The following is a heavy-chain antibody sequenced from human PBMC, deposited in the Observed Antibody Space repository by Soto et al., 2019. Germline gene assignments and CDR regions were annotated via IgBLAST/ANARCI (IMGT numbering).Heavy chain of an antibody. CDR3: AASIFYYGMDV. V-gene: IGHV5-51*01. CDR2: IYPGHSDT. Sequence: GPPRKLSRTGSGYTFTNYWIGWERQKPGKCPERMGIIYPGHSDTKYNPSFQGQVTISADKSITTTYLQWSSLKASDTAIYYCAASIFYYGMDVRCQRTTVPVSS. J-gene: IGHJ6*02. CDR1: GYTFTNYW.